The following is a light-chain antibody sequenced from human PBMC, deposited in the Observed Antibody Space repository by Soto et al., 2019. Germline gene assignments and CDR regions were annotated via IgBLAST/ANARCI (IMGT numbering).Light chain of an antibody. Sequence: EIVLTQSPCTLSLSPGERATLSCRASQSVSKNFLAWYQHKPGQAPRLLIDDASNRATGIPDRFSGSGSGTDFTLTISSLEPEDSAVYYCQQCATPPLTFGQGTKVEIK. J-gene: IGKJ1*01. CDR1: QSVSKNF. CDR3: QQCATPPLT. V-gene: IGKV3-20*01. CDR2: DAS.